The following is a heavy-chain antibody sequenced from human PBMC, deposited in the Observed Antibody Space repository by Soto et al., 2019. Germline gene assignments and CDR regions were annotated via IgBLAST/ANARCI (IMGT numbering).Heavy chain of an antibody. CDR1: NASFSSYS. D-gene: IGHD2-15*01. V-gene: IGHV4-34*01. J-gene: IGHJ1*01. Sequence: PSEPLSLNCAVSNASFSSYSCSWIRERTGKGLEWIGEINHSGSTNYNPSLKSRVTISVDTSKNQFSLKLSSVTAADTAVYYCARAAPRYCSGGSCYSGRAYWAQGTLVTVS. CDR2: INHSGST. CDR3: ARAAPRYCSGGSCYSGRAY.